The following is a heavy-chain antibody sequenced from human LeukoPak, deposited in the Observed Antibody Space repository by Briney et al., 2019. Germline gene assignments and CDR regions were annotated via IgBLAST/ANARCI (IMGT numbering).Heavy chain of an antibody. Sequence: GGSLRLSCAASGFTFSSHSMNWVRQAPGKGLEWVSYISGSGSTIYYADSVKGRFTISRDNAKNSLYLQMNSLRAEDTAVYYCASYDFWSGYWANYWGQGTLVTVSS. CDR2: ISGSGSTI. D-gene: IGHD3-3*01. CDR1: GFTFSSHS. CDR3: ASYDFWSGYWANY. V-gene: IGHV3-48*04. J-gene: IGHJ4*02.